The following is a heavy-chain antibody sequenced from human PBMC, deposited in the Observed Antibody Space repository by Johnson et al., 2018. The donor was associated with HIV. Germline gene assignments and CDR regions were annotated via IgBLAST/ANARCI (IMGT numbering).Heavy chain of an antibody. CDR1: GFTFSSYG. CDR2: IWYDGSNK. D-gene: IGHD1-26*01. Sequence: QVQLVESGGGVVQPGRSLRLSCAASGFTFSSYGMHWVRQAPGKGLEWVAVIWYDGSNKYYADSVKGRFTISRDNSKNAMSLQMNSLRAEDTAVYYCAREKWELRGDAFDIWGQGTMVTVSS. J-gene: IGHJ3*02. V-gene: IGHV3-33*01. CDR3: AREKWELRGDAFDI.